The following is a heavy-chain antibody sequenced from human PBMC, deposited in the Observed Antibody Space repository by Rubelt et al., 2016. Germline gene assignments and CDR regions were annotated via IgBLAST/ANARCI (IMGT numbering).Heavy chain of an antibody. D-gene: IGHD1-1*01. J-gene: IGHJ6*02. Sequence: QVQLQESGPGLVKPSETLSLTCTVSGGSINTFYWSWIRQPPGKGLEWIGYVFYTGSANYNPSLKSRVTISVDTSRNQFSLMPGSVPAADTAVDYGASNAKDSNWHGMNAWGQGTTVIVSS. CDR1: GGSINTFY. CDR3: ASNAKDSNWHGMNA. V-gene: IGHV4-59*08. CDR2: VFYTGSA.